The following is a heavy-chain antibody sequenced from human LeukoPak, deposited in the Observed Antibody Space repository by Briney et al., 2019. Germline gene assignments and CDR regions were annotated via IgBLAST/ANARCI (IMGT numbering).Heavy chain of an antibody. Sequence: PSETLSLTCAVYGGSFSGYYWSWIRQPPGKGLEWIGEINHSGSTNYNPSLKSRVTISVDTSKNQFSLKLSSVTAADTAVYYCATLWDYVVDIWGQGTMVTVSS. CDR2: INHSGST. CDR1: GGSFSGYY. D-gene: IGHD1-7*01. CDR3: ATLWDYVVDI. V-gene: IGHV4-34*01. J-gene: IGHJ3*02.